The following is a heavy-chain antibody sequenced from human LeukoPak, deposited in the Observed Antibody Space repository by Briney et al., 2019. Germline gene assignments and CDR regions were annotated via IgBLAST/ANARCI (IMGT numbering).Heavy chain of an antibody. CDR1: GFTFSSYG. J-gene: IGHJ4*02. CDR2: ISDSGGTT. Sequence: GGSLRLSCAASGFTFSSYGISWVRQAPGKGLEWVSAISDSGGTTYYADSVKGRFTISRDNSKNTLYLQMNSLRAEDTAVYYCAKVSDTTMVYFFDYWGQGTLVTVSS. D-gene: IGHD5-18*01. V-gene: IGHV3-23*01. CDR3: AKVSDTTMVYFFDY.